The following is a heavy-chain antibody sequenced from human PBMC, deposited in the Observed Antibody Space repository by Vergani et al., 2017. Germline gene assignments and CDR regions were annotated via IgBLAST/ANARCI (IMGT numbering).Heavy chain of an antibody. Sequence: QVQLVQSGAEVKKPGASVKVSCKASGYTFTSYGISWVRQAPGQGLEWMGWISAYNGNTNYAQKLQGRVTMTRDTSISTAYMELSRLRSDDTAVYYCARDYCSSTSCYFVRYWGQGTLVTVSS. CDR2: ISAYNGNT. CDR1: GYTFTSYG. J-gene: IGHJ4*02. CDR3: ARDYCSSTSCYFVRY. V-gene: IGHV1-18*01. D-gene: IGHD2-2*01.